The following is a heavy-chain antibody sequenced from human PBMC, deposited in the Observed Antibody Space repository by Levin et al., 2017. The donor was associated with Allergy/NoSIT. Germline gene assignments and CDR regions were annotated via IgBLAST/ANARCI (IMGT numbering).Heavy chain of an antibody. V-gene: IGHV5-51*03. J-gene: IGHJ5*02. CDR1: GYSFTSYW. Sequence: GASVKVSCKGSGYSFTSYWIGWVRQMPGKGLEWMGIIYPGDSDTRYSPSFQGQVTISADKSISTAYLQWSSLKASDTAMYYCARTMTTVANWFDPWGQGTLVTVSS. D-gene: IGHD4-23*01. CDR2: IYPGDSDT. CDR3: ARTMTTVANWFDP.